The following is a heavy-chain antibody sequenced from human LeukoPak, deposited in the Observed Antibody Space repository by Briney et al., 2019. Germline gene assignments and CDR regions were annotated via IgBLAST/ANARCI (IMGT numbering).Heavy chain of an antibody. J-gene: IGHJ4*02. Sequence: GGSLRLSCAASGFTFSSYGMHWVRQAPGKGLEWVAFIPYDGSNKYYADSVKGRFTISRDNSKNTLYLQMNSLRAEDTAVYYCAKDRSYYYGSGSSFDYWGQGTLVTVSS. CDR2: IPYDGSNK. CDR1: GFTFSSYG. V-gene: IGHV3-30*02. CDR3: AKDRSYYYGSGSSFDY. D-gene: IGHD3-10*01.